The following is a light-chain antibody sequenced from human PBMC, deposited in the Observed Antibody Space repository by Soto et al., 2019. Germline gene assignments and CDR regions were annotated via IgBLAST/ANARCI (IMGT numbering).Light chain of an antibody. CDR2: AAA. CDR1: QDISSY. J-gene: IGKJ1*01. Sequence: DIQLTQSPSSLSASVGDRVSITCRASQDISSYLAWYQQNPGKAPKLLIYAAATLESGVPSRFSGSGSGTEFTLTISSLQPEDSATYYCQELKSYPRTFGQGTKVEIK. V-gene: IGKV1-9*01. CDR3: QELKSYPRT.